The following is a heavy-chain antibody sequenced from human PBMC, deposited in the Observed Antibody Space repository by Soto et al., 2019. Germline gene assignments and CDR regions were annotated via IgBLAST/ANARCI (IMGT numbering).Heavy chain of an antibody. CDR3: AREDILGVRSFDY. CDR2: ISSGSKTI. Sequence: GGSLRLSCAAPGFTFSGYSVNWVRQAPGKGLEWVSYISSGSKTIYYAESVKGRFTVSRDNARNSQYLQMNSLRDEDTAVYYCAREDILGVRSFDYWGQGTLGTVSS. CDR1: GFTFSGYS. D-gene: IGHD3-9*01. J-gene: IGHJ4*02. V-gene: IGHV3-48*02.